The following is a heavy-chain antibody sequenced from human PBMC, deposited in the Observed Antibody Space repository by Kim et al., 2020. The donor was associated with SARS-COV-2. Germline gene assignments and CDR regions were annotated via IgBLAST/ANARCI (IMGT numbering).Heavy chain of an antibody. CDR2: TRNKARRYTT. CDR3: ARVSGSYDLDY. Sequence: GGSLRLSCVVSGFTFSDHYMDWVRQSPGKGLEWVGRTRNKARRYTTEYAASVKGRFTVSRDESKNSLYLQMNSLKTEDTAVYYCARVSGSYDLDYWGQGILVIVSS. J-gene: IGHJ4*02. CDR1: GFTFSDHY. V-gene: IGHV3-72*01. D-gene: IGHD3-10*01.